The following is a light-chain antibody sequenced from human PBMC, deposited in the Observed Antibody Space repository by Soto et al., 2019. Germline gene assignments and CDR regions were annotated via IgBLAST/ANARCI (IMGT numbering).Light chain of an antibody. CDR1: SSDVGGYNY. J-gene: IGLJ1*01. CDR3: SSYTSSSIDYV. CDR2: EVS. V-gene: IGLV2-14*01. Sequence: QSALTQPASVSGSPGQSITISCTGTSSDVGGYNYVSWYQQHPGKAPKLMIYEVSNRPSGVSNRFSGSKSGNTASLTISGLQAEDEAGYYCSSYTSSSIDYVFGPGTKVTVL.